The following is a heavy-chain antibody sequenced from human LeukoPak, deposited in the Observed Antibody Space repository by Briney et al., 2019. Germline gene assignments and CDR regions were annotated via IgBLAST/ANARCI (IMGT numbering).Heavy chain of an antibody. J-gene: IGHJ3*02. CDR1: GYSFTSYW. Sequence: GESLKISCKGSGYSFTSYWIGWVRHVPGKGLEWMGSIYPGDSDTRYSPSFQGQVTISADKSTSTAYLQWSSLKASDTAMYYCASTIRYFDWLSPPGAFDIWGQGTMVTVSS. CDR3: ASTIRYFDWLSPPGAFDI. CDR2: IYPGDSDT. D-gene: IGHD3-9*01. V-gene: IGHV5-51*01.